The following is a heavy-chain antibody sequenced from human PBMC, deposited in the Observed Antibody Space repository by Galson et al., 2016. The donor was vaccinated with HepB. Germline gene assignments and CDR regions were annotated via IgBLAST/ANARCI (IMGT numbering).Heavy chain of an antibody. CDR1: GFTFSNYG. CDR2: IRCSAGST. Sequence: SLRLSCAASGFTFSNYGMSWVRQAPGKGLEWVYAIRCSAGSTYYADSVKGRFTISRDKSKMLYLQMNSLRAEDTALYYCAKHFGSGSHSFDFWGQGTLFTVSS. CDR3: AKHFGSGSHSFDF. D-gene: IGHD3-10*01. J-gene: IGHJ4*02. V-gene: IGHV3-23*01.